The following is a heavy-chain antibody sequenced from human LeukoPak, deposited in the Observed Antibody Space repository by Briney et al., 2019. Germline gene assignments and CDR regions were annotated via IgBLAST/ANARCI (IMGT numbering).Heavy chain of an antibody. Sequence: GGSLRLSCAASGFTFDDHAMHWVRQAPGKGLEWVSGISWNSGSIGYADSVKGRFTISRDNAKNSLYLQMNSLRAEDTALYYCAKDIRAITMVRGVILDYWGQGTLVTVSS. CDR1: GFTFDDHA. J-gene: IGHJ4*02. CDR2: ISWNSGSI. CDR3: AKDIRAITMVRGVILDY. V-gene: IGHV3-9*01. D-gene: IGHD3-10*01.